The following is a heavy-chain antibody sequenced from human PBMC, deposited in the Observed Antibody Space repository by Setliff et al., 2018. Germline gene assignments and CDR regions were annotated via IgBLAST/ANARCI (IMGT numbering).Heavy chain of an antibody. CDR2: MYHSGST. D-gene: IGHD2-15*01. V-gene: IGHV4-38-2*02. CDR1: GYSISSGYY. CDR3: ASYSSTRVLFY. J-gene: IGHJ4*02. Sequence: SETLSLTCTVSGYSISSGYYWGWIRQPPGKGLEWIGNMYHSGSTNYNPSLKGRVTISVDKSKNQFSLKLSSVTAADTAVYYCASYSSTRVLFYWGQGTLVTVSS.